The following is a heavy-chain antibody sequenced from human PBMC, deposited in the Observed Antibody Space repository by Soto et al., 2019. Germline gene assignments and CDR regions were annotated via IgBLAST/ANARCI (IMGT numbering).Heavy chain of an antibody. D-gene: IGHD3-9*01. CDR1: GFTFSSYS. V-gene: IGHV3-21*01. Sequence: GGSLRLSCAASGFTFSSYSMNWVRQAPGKGLEWVSSISSSSSYIYYADSVKGRFTISRDNAKNSLYLQMNSLRAEDTAVYYCARAGENGYYDILTGYYDDAFDIWGQGTMVTVSS. J-gene: IGHJ3*02. CDR2: ISSSSSYI. CDR3: ARAGENGYYDILTGYYDDAFDI.